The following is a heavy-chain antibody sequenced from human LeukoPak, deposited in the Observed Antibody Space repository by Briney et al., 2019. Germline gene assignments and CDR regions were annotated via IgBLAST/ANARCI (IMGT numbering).Heavy chain of an antibody. J-gene: IGHJ6*03. CDR1: GGSISSYY. V-gene: IGHV4-59*01. CDR2: IYYSGST. D-gene: IGHD3-10*01. Sequence: SETLSLTCTVSGGSISSYYWSWIRQPPGKGLEWIGYIYYSGSTNYNPSLKSRVTISVDTSKNQFSLKLSSVTAADTAVYYCARVTVGSGSYYGPPPYYYYMDVWGKGTTVTISS. CDR3: ARVTVGSGSYYGPPPYYYYMDV.